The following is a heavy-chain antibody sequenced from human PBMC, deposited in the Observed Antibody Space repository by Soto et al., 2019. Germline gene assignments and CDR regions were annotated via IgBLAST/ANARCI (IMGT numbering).Heavy chain of an antibody. V-gene: IGHV4-34*01. J-gene: IGHJ4*02. D-gene: IGHD3-10*01. CDR3: ASNGGFGPVDY. CDR1: GGSFSGYD. Sequence: SETLSLTCAVYGGSFSGYDWSWIRQPPGKGLEWIGEINHSGSTNYNPSLKSRVTISVDTSKNQFSLKLSSVTAADTAVYYCASNGGFGPVDYWGQGTLVTVSS. CDR2: INHSGST.